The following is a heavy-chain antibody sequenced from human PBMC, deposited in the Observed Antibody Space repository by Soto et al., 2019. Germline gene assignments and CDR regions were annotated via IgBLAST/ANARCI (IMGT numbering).Heavy chain of an antibody. CDR2: IYPGDSDT. Sequence: PGESLKISCKGSGYSFTNYWIGWVRQMPGKGLEWMGIIYPGDSDTRYSPSFQGQVTISADKSISTAYLQWSSLKASDTAMYYCARTYYYDSSGYLPQQNWFDPWGQGTLVTVSS. V-gene: IGHV5-51*01. D-gene: IGHD3-22*01. J-gene: IGHJ5*02. CDR1: GYSFTNYW. CDR3: ARTYYYDSSGYLPQQNWFDP.